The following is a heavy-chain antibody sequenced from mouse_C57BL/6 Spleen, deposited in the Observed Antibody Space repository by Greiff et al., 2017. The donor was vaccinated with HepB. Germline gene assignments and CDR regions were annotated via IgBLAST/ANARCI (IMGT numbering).Heavy chain of an antibody. J-gene: IGHJ4*01. CDR2: IYPGDGDT. CDR3: ARSGGDYAMDY. CDR1: GYAFSSYW. Sequence: VQLQQSGAELVKPGASVKISCKASGYAFSSYWMNWVKQRPGKGPEWIGQIYPGDGDTNYNGKFKGKATLTADKSSSTAYMQLSSLTSEDSAVYFCARSGGDYAMDYWGQGTSVTVSS. V-gene: IGHV1-80*01. D-gene: IGHD3-1*01.